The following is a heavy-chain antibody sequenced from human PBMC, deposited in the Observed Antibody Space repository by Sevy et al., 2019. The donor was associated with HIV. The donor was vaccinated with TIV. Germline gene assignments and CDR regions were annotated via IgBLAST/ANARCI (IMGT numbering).Heavy chain of an antibody. J-gene: IGHJ4*02. D-gene: IGHD6-19*01. CDR3: ARVAAVASTLYDFDF. CDR1: GFSFSTYS. Sequence: GGSLRLSCAASGFSFSTYSMNWVRQAPGKGLEWVSYISTSSSTIYYADSVKGRFTISRDNAKRSLYLQMNSLRDEDTAVYYCARVAAVASTLYDFDFWGQGTLVTVSS. CDR2: ISTSSSTI. V-gene: IGHV3-48*02.